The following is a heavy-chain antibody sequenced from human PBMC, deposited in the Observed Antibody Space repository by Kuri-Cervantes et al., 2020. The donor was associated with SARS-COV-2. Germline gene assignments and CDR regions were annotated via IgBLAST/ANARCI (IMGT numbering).Heavy chain of an antibody. CDR3: ARSIAAAGPYYYYYMDV. CDR1: WFSLSTSGMR. J-gene: IGHJ6*03. Sequence: SGPTLVKPTQILTLTCSFPWFSLSTSGMRVSWTRQPPGKVLEWLARIAWDDDKFYSTSLKTRLTISKDTSKNQVVLTMTNMDPVDTATYYCARSIAAAGPYYYYYMDVWGKGTTVTVSS. D-gene: IGHD6-13*01. V-gene: IGHV2-70*04. CDR2: IAWDDDK.